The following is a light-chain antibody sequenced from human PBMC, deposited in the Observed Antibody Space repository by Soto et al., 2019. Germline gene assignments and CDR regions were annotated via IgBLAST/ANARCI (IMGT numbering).Light chain of an antibody. CDR2: NNN. Sequence: QSVLTQPPSASGTPGQRVTISCSGSSSNIGTNAVNWYQQLPGTAPKLLIYNNNQRPSGVPERFSGSKSGTSASLAISGLQSEDEADYYCAAWDGSLNGVVFGEGTNLTVL. CDR1: SSNIGTNA. CDR3: AAWDGSLNGVV. J-gene: IGLJ2*01. V-gene: IGLV1-44*01.